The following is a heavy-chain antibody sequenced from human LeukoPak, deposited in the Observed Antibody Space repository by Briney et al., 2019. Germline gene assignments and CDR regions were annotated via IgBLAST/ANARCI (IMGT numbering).Heavy chain of an antibody. V-gene: IGHV3-48*01. CDR1: GFTFSSYS. Sequence: PGGSLRLSCAASGFTFSSYSMNWVRQAPGKGLEWVSYIGSSGTTIYYADSVNGRFTISRDNAKNSLYLQMNILRAEDTAVYYCARDGNYDYWSAQSAGDGMDVWGQGTTVTVSS. J-gene: IGHJ6*02. CDR3: ARDGNYDYWSAQSAGDGMDV. D-gene: IGHD3-3*01. CDR2: IGSSGTTI.